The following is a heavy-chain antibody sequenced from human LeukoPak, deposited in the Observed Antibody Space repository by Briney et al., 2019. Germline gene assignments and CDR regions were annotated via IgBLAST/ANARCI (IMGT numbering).Heavy chain of an antibody. CDR2: ISGSGGST. D-gene: IGHD2-2*01. Sequence: GGSLRLSCAASGFTFSSYAMSWVRQAPGKGLEWVSAISGSGGSTYYADSVKGRFTISRDNSKNTLYLQMNSLRAEDTAVYYCAKDPGYCSSTSCPLDYWGQETLVTVSS. J-gene: IGHJ4*02. V-gene: IGHV3-23*01. CDR1: GFTFSSYA. CDR3: AKDPGYCSSTSCPLDY.